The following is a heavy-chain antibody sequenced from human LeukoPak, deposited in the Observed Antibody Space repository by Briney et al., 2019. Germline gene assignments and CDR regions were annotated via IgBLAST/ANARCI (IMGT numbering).Heavy chain of an antibody. CDR1: GGSISSGDYY. CDR2: MYYSGST. Sequence: SQTLSLTCTVSGGSISSGDYYWSWIRQPPGKGLEWIAYMYYSGSTYYNPSLKSRVTMSADTSENQLSLKLSSVTAADTAVYYCARPYYYDSRIDPWGQGILVTVSS. D-gene: IGHD3-22*01. V-gene: IGHV4-30-4*01. J-gene: IGHJ5*02. CDR3: ARPYYYDSRIDP.